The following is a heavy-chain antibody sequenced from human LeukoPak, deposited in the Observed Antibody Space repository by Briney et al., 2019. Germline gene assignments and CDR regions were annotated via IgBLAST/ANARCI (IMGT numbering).Heavy chain of an antibody. J-gene: IGHJ6*04. Sequence: GRSLRLSCAASGFTFSSYGRHWVRQAPGKGLEWVAVISYDGSNKYYADSVKGRFTISRDNSKNTLYLQMNSLRAEDTAVYYCAKDRRSIAVAGPYYYYYGMDVWGKGTTVTVSS. CDR2: ISYDGSNK. D-gene: IGHD6-19*01. V-gene: IGHV3-30*18. CDR1: GFTFSSYG. CDR3: AKDRRSIAVAGPYYYYYGMDV.